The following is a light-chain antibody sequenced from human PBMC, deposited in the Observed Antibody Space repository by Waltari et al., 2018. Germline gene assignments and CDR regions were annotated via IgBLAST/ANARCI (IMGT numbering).Light chain of an antibody. CDR1: SSDVGYYNY. V-gene: IGLV2-14*03. Sequence: QSALTQPAPVSGSPGQSITISCTGTSSDVGYYNYVSWYQRHPGKAPKLIIFDVSNRPSGVSNRFSGSKSGDTASLTISGLQAEDEADYYCSSYTSSSTYVVFGGGTKLTVL. CDR2: DVS. J-gene: IGLJ2*01. CDR3: SSYTSSSTYVV.